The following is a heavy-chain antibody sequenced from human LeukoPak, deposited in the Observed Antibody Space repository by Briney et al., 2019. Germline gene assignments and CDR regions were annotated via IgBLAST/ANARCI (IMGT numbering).Heavy chain of an antibody. D-gene: IGHD2-15*01. CDR1: GFTVSSNY. CDR2: IYSGGST. CDR3: ARAKRGYCSGGSCYSGRYFDY. V-gene: IGHV3-53*01. J-gene: IGHJ4*02. Sequence: GGSLRLSCAASGFTVSSNYMSWVRQAPGKGLEWVSVIYSGGSTYYADSVKGRFTISRDNSKNTLYLQMNSLRAEDTAVYYCARAKRGYCSGGSCYSGRYFDYWGQGTLVTVSS.